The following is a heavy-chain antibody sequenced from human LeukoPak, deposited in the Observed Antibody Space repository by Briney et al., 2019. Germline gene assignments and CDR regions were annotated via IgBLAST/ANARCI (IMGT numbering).Heavy chain of an antibody. CDR1: GFTFDDYA. D-gene: IGHD3-9*01. CDR2: ISWNSGSI. CDR3: AKAPAGYTHNFDY. Sequence: PGGSLRLSCAASGFTFDDYAMHWVRQAPGKGLEWVSGISWNSGSIGYADSVKGRFTISRDNAKTSLYLQMNSLRAEDTALYYCAKAPAGYTHNFDYWGQRTLVTVSS. V-gene: IGHV3-9*01. J-gene: IGHJ4*02.